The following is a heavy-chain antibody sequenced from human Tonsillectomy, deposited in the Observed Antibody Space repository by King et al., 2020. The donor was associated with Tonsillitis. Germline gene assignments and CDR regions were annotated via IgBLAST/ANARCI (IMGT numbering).Heavy chain of an antibody. CDR2: ISSSGSTI. V-gene: IGHV3-48*03. Sequence: VQLVESGGGLVQPGGSLRLSCAASGFTFSSYEMNCVRQAPGKGLEWVSYISSSGSTIYYADSVKGRFTISRDNAKNSLYLQMNSLRAEDTAVYYCAREGIDYYDSSGYYRVDAFDIWGQGTMVTVSS. J-gene: IGHJ3*02. CDR3: AREGIDYYDSSGYYRVDAFDI. D-gene: IGHD3-22*01. CDR1: GFTFSSYE.